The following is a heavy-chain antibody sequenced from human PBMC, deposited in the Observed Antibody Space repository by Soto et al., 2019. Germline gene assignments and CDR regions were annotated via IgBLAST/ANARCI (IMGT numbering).Heavy chain of an antibody. Sequence: PSETLSLTCAVYGGSFSGYYWSWIRQPPGKGLEWIGEINHSGSTNYNPSLKSRVTISVDTSKNQFSLKLSSVTAADTAVYYCARGLTYYDFWSGYSGGGMDVWGQGTTVTVSS. CDR1: GGSFSGYY. CDR2: INHSGST. CDR3: ARGLTYYDFWSGYSGGGMDV. V-gene: IGHV4-34*01. D-gene: IGHD3-3*01. J-gene: IGHJ6*02.